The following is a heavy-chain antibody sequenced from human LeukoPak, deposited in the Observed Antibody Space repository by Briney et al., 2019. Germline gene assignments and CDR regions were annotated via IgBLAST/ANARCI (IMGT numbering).Heavy chain of an antibody. CDR1: GGPISSGSYY. J-gene: IGHJ4*02. Sequence: SETLSLTCTVSGGPISSGSYYWSWIRQPAGKGLEWIGRIYSSGSTNYNPSLKSRVTISLDTSKNQFSLKLNSVTAADTAVYYCTRTSITMMGYYFDYWGQGTLVTVSS. CDR3: TRTSITMMGYYFDY. V-gene: IGHV4-61*02. D-gene: IGHD3-22*01. CDR2: IYSSGST.